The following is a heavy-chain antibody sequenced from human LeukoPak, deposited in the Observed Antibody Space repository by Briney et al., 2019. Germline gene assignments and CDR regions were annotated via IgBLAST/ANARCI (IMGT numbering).Heavy chain of an antibody. V-gene: IGHV4-39*07. D-gene: IGHD6-13*01. CDR2: IYYSGST. J-gene: IGHJ4*02. Sequence: PSETLSLTCTVSGGSISSSSYYWGWIRQPPGKGLEWIGSIYYSGSTYYNPSLKSRVTISVDTSKNQFSLKLSSVTAADTAVYYCARARDELVHYYFDYWGQGTLVTVSS. CDR3: ARARDELVHYYFDY. CDR1: GGSISSSSYY.